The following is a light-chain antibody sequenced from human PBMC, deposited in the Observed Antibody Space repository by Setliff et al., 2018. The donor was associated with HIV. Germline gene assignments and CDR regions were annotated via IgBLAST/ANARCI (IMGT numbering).Light chain of an antibody. CDR1: SSDVGGYKY. CDR3: NSYTTSNIAV. CDR2: DVT. V-gene: IGLV2-14*01. Sequence: QSALTQPASVSGSPGQSITISCTGTSSDVGGYKYVSWYQQYPGRTPKLMMYDVTKRPSGVSNRFSGSKSGNTATLTISGLQAEDEADYYCNSYTTSNIAVFGGGTKVTVL. J-gene: IGLJ3*02.